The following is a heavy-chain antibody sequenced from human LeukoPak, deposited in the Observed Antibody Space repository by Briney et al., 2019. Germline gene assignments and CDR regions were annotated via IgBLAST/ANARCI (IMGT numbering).Heavy chain of an antibody. J-gene: IGHJ4*02. D-gene: IGHD3-3*01. V-gene: IGHV1-69*02. CDR1: GGTFSSYT. Sequence: SVKVSCKASGGTFSSYTISWVRQAPGQRLEWMGRIIPILGIANYAQKFQGRVTITADKSTSTAYMELSSLRSEDTAVYYCARVPTGFFWSGQIWRQGTLVTVSS. CDR2: IIPILGIA. CDR3: ARVPTGFFWSGQI.